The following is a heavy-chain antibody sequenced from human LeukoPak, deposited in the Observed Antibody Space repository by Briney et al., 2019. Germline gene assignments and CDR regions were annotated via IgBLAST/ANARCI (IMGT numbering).Heavy chain of an antibody. CDR3: ARDWLPRGFDY. CDR2: INNDGSGT. J-gene: IGHJ4*02. V-gene: IGHV3-74*01. D-gene: IGHD6-19*01. Sequence: GGSLRLSCAASGFTFSSYWMHWVRQAPGKGPVWVSRINNDGSGTTYADSVKGRFTISRDDAKNTLYLQMNSLRAEDTAVYYCARDWLPRGFDYWGQGTLVTVSS. CDR1: GFTFSSYW.